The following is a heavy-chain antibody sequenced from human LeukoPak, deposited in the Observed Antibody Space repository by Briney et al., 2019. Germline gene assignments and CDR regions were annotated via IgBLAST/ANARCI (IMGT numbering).Heavy chain of an antibody. D-gene: IGHD3-9*01. Sequence: SGTLSLTCAVSGGSISSSNWWSWVRPPPGKGLEWIGEIYHSGSTNYNPSLKSRVTISVDKSKNQFSLKLSSVTAADTAVYYCARALRYFDWLPRTTFDYWGQGTLVTVSS. V-gene: IGHV4-4*02. CDR2: IYHSGST. J-gene: IGHJ4*02. CDR3: ARALRYFDWLPRTTFDY. CDR1: GGSISSSNW.